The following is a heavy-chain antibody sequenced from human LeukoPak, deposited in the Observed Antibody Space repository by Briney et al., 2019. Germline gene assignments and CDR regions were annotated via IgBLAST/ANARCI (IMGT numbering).Heavy chain of an antibody. J-gene: IGHJ3*02. D-gene: IGHD5-12*01. CDR3: AIPFDYHDAFDI. CDR1: GFTFSSHL. CDR2: ISGSGGST. V-gene: IGHV3-23*01. Sequence: GGSLRLSCAASGFTFSSHLMHWVRQAPGKGLEWVSAISGSGGSTYYADSVKGRFTISRDNSKNTLYLQMNSLGAEDTAVYYCAIPFDYHDAFDIWGQGTMVTVSS.